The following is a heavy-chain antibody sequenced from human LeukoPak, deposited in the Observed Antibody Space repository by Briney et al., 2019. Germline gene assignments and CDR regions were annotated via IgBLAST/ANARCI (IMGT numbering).Heavy chain of an antibody. D-gene: IGHD3-10*01. Sequence: PSETLSLTCTVSGGSISSYYWSWIRQPPGKGLEWIGYIYYSGSTNYNPSLKSRVTISVDTSKNQFSLKLSSVTAADTAVYYCARDRQGITMPRSFDYWGQGTLVTVSS. CDR1: GGSISSYY. CDR3: ARDRQGITMPRSFDY. J-gene: IGHJ4*02. V-gene: IGHV4-59*01. CDR2: IYYSGST.